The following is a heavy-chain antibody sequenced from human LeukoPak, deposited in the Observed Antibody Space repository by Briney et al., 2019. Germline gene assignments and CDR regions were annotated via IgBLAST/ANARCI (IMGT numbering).Heavy chain of an antibody. CDR2: IYSSGST. CDR1: GFTVSSNY. V-gene: IGHV3-66*01. J-gene: IGHJ4*02. D-gene: IGHD3-10*01. Sequence: PGGSLRLSCAASGFTVSSNYMSWVRQAPGKGLEWVSVIYSSGSTYYADSVKGRFTISRDNSKNTLYLQMNSLRAEDTAVYYCARDGSGSYYSGWGQGTLVTVSS. CDR3: ARDGSGSYYSG.